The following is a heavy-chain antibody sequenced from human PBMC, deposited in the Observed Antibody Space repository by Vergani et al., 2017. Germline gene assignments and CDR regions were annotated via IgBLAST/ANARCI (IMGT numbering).Heavy chain of an antibody. CDR1: GYTFTNYG. CDR2: ISAYNGNT. CDR3: AGGIGYCISASCYSYYYYYMDV. J-gene: IGHJ6*03. D-gene: IGHD2-2*02. Sequence: QVQLVQSGAEVKKPGASVKVSCKASGYTFTNYGITWVRQAPGQGLEWMGWISAYNGNTNYAQKLQGRVTMTTDTSTSTAYMELRSLRSDDTAVYYCAGGIGYCISASCYSYYYYYMDVWGKGTTVTVSS. V-gene: IGHV1-18*04.